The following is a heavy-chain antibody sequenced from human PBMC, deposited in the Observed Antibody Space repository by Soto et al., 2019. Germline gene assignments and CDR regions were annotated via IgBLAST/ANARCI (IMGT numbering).Heavy chain of an antibody. J-gene: IGHJ4*02. V-gene: IGHV1-69*06. D-gene: IGHD2-21*01. CDR2: IIPMFPTT. CDR1: GDTFGRNA. CDR3: TKDGDSDDYGY. Sequence: QVQLVQSGAEVKRPGSSVKVSCKASGDTFGRNAIHWVRQAPGQGLEWMGGIIPMFPTTNYAQKFKGRLSIYADKSTGKAYMEMTILTSEDTAVYYCTKDGDSDDYGYLGQGTLVTVSS.